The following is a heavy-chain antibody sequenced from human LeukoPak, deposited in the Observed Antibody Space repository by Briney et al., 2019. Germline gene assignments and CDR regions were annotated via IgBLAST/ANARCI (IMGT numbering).Heavy chain of an antibody. D-gene: IGHD1-26*01. CDR2: ISGSGAKT. CDR1: GFTFSTYA. J-gene: IGHJ4*02. CDR3: AKEYSGSFSPFPSYFDY. Sequence: GGSLRLSRAASGFTFSTYAMNWVRQAPGKGLEWVSAISGSGAKTYYADFVKGRFTISRDNSKNTLYLQMNSLRAEDTAVYYCAKEYSGSFSPFPSYFDYWGQGTLVTVSS. V-gene: IGHV3-23*01.